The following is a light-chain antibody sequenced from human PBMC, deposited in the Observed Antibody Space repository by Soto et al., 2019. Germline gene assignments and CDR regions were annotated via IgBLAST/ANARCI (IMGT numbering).Light chain of an antibody. V-gene: IGKV1-39*01. CDR1: QSISSY. Sequence: IQMTQSTSSVSASVGNRLTITCRASQSISSYLNWYQQKLGKAPKLLIYAASSLQSGVPSRFSGSGSGTDFTLTVSSLQPEDFATYYCQQSDSTPRTFGQRSKAAI. CDR2: AAS. CDR3: QQSDSTPRT. J-gene: IGKJ1*01.